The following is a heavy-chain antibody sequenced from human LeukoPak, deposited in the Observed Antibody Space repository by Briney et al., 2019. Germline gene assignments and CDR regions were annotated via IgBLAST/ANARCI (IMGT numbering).Heavy chain of an antibody. D-gene: IGHD4-17*01. CDR2: INSDGSST. CDR1: GFTFSSYW. CDR3: ARAMYGDSLFDY. J-gene: IGHJ4*02. Sequence: GGSLRLSCAASGFTFSSYWMHWARQAPGKGLVWVSRINSDGSSTSYADSVKGRFTISRDNAKNTLYLQMDSLRAEDTAVYYCARAMYGDSLFDYWGQGTLVTVSS. V-gene: IGHV3-74*01.